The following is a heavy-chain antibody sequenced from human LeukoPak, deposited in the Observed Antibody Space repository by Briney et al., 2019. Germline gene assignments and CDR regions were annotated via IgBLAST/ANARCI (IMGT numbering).Heavy chain of an antibody. CDR3: ARDVGLIMFDL. D-gene: IGHD1-26*01. CDR1: GFNRLC. Sequence: GGSLRLSCAASGFNRLCHELGPPGSREGARMGLNYADSVKGRFTISRDNSKSTLFLQMNRVRGEDTAKYFCARDVGLIMFDLWGQGTPVTVSS. J-gene: IGHJ4*02. V-gene: IGHV3-23*01.